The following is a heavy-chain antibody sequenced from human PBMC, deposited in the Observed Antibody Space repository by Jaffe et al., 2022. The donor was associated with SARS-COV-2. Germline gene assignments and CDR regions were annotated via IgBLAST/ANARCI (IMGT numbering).Heavy chain of an antibody. Sequence: EVQLLESGGGLIQPGGSLTLSCAASEITFRRYAMLWVRQAPGKGLEWVSGISDKADSSSYAAPVKGRFTISRDHSNMVYLHMNSLRADDTAVYYCASGGYDSGWHYLDRWGQGTLVTVSS. CDR2: ISDKADSS. V-gene: IGHV3-23*01. CDR3: ASGGYDSGWHYLDR. CDR1: EITFRRYA. J-gene: IGHJ4*02. D-gene: IGHD6-19*01.